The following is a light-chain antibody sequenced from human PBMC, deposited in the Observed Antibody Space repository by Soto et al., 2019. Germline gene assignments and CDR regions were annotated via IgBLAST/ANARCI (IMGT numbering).Light chain of an antibody. CDR1: SSNLGAGYD. V-gene: IGLV1-40*01. J-gene: IGLJ1*01. CDR2: GNT. CDR3: QSYDSSLGANYV. Sequence: QTVVTQPPSVSGAPGQRVTISCTGSSSNLGAGYDVHWYQQLPGTAPKLLIYGNTNRPSGVPDRFSGSKSGTSASLAITGLQAEDVADYYCQSYDSSLGANYVFGTGTKLTVL.